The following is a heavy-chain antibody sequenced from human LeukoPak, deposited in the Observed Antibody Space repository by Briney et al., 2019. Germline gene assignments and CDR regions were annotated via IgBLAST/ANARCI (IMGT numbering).Heavy chain of an antibody. Sequence: QTGGSLRLSCTASGFTFSSYWMHWVRQAPGKGLVWVSLINSDGSYTDFADSVKGRFTISRDNAQSTLYLQMNSLRAEDTAVYYCARHMVITPFDSWGQGTLVTVSS. CDR2: INSDGSYT. V-gene: IGHV3-74*01. CDR1: GFTFSSYW. D-gene: IGHD4/OR15-4a*01. J-gene: IGHJ4*02. CDR3: ARHMVITPFDS.